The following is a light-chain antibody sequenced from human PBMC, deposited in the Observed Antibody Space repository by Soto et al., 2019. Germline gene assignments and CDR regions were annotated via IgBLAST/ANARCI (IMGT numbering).Light chain of an antibody. CDR2: RTS. Sequence: QTVVTQEPSLTVSPGGTVTLTCASSTGAVTSDHYPNWFQQKAGQAPRALISRTSNKHSWTPALFSGSLLGGKAALTLSGVQPEDEAEYYCLLYYGGAHLGVFGGGTKLTVL. V-gene: IGLV7-43*01. CDR3: LLYYGGAHLGV. J-gene: IGLJ2*01. CDR1: TGAVTSDHY.